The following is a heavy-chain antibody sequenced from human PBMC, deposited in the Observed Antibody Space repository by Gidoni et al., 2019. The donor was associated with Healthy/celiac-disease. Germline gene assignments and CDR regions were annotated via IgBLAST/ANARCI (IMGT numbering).Heavy chain of an antibody. CDR1: GGSFSGYY. CDR2: INHSGST. D-gene: IGHD3-22*01. J-gene: IGHJ4*02. CDR3: AKGTVGVFGVITPTYFDY. V-gene: IGHV4-34*01. Sequence: QVQLQQWGAGLLKPSETLSLTCAVYGGSFSGYYWSWIRQPPGKGLEWIGEINHSGSTNYNPSLKSRVTISVDTSKNQFSLKLSSVTAADTAVYYCAKGTVGVFGVITPTYFDYWGQGTLVTVSS.